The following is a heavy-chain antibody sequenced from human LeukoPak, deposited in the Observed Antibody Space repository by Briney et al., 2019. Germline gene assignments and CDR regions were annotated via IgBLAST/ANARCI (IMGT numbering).Heavy chain of an antibody. D-gene: IGHD5-24*01. CDR2: IYYRWST. Sequence: SETLSLTCTVSGDPINRSYWSWIRQPRGKGLEFIGVIYYRWSTSYNPSLQSRGTISLDTSKSPLSLKLSSVTAADTAVYYCARVTAYNSRHACDLWGQRTIVTVS. J-gene: IGHJ3*01. CDR1: GDPINRSY. V-gene: IGHV4-59*01. CDR3: ARVTAYNSRHACDL.